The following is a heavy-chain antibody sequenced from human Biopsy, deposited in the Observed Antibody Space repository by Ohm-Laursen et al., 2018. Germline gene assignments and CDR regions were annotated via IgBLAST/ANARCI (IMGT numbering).Heavy chain of an antibody. J-gene: IGHJ2*01. CDR2: IYYTGST. Sequence: TLSLTCTVSGGSISSYYWSWIRQPPGKGLEWIGYIYYTGSTNYNPSLKSRVTISVDTSMNPLSLRLTSVTATDTAVYYCARHAPSYSGSYWRYFDLWGRGTLVTVSS. CDR1: GGSISSYY. CDR3: ARHAPSYSGSYWRYFDL. D-gene: IGHD1-26*01. V-gene: IGHV4-59*08.